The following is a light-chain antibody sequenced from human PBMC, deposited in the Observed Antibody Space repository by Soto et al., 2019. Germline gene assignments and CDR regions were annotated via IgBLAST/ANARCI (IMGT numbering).Light chain of an antibody. Sequence: EIVLTPSPDTLCLCLGATATLGCRASQSVRSERLAWYQQKRGQAPTLLIFDASSRASGTPERFSGSGSGTDFTLTISRLEPEDFAVYYCQEYDGAPPITFGLGTRLEIK. CDR1: QSVRSER. CDR2: DAS. CDR3: QEYDGAPPIT. V-gene: IGKV3-20*01. J-gene: IGKJ5*01.